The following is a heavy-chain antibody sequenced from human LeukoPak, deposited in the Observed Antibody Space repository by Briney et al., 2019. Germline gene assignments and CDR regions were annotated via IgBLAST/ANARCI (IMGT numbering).Heavy chain of an antibody. CDR3: ARVVVVPAVVDY. D-gene: IGHD2-2*01. CDR1: GVSISSGDYY. CDR2: IYYSGST. J-gene: IGHJ4*02. Sequence: SQTLSLTCTVSGVSISSGDYYWSWIRQPPGKGLEWIGYIYYSGSTYYNPSLKSRVTISVDTSKNQFSLKLSSVTAADTAVYYCARVVVVPAVVDYWGQGTLVTVSS. V-gene: IGHV4-30-4*01.